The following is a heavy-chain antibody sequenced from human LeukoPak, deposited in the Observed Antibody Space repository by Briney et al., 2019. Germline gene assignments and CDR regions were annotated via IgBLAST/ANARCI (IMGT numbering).Heavy chain of an antibody. D-gene: IGHD4-17*01. Sequence: ASVKVSCKASGGTFSSYTISWVRQAPGQGLEWMGRIIPILGMANYAQKFQGRVTITADKSTSTTYMELSSLRSEDTAVYYCARDRDYGDHDAFDIWGQGTMVTVSS. CDR1: GGTFSSYT. V-gene: IGHV1-69*04. CDR2: IIPILGMA. J-gene: IGHJ3*02. CDR3: ARDRDYGDHDAFDI.